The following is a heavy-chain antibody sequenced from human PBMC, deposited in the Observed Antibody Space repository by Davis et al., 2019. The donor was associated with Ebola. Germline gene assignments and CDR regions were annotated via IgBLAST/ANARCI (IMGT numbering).Heavy chain of an antibody. CDR3: ARGVTMIVVAYFDY. CDR1: GYTFTSYG. V-gene: IGHV1-18*01. D-gene: IGHD3-22*01. CDR2: LSAYNGNT. J-gene: IGHJ4*02. Sequence: ASVTVSCKASGYTFTSYGISSLRPPPGQGLEWMGWLSAYNGNTNYAQKLQGRVTMTTDTSTSTAYMELRSLRSDDTAVYYCARGVTMIVVAYFDYWGQGTLVTVSS.